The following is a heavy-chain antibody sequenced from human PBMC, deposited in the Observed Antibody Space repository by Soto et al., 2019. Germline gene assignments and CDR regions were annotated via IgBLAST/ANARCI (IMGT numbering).Heavy chain of an antibody. D-gene: IGHD6-13*01. CDR1: GFTVSSNY. CDR2: IYSGGST. J-gene: IGHJ3*02. CDR3: ERDSRQQQLVPPDAFDI. V-gene: IGHV3-66*01. Sequence: PGGSLRLSCAASGFTVSSNYMSWVRQAPGKGLEWVSVIYSGGSTYYADSVKGRFTISRDNSKNTLYLQMNSLRAEDTAVYYCERDSRQQQLVPPDAFDIWGQGTMVTVSS.